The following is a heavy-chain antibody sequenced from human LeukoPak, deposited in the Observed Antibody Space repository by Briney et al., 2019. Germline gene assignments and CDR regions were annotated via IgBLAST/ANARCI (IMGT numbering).Heavy chain of an antibody. CDR1: GFTFSSYW. D-gene: IGHD6-19*01. J-gene: IGHJ4*02. Sequence: PGGSLRLSCAASGFTFSSYWMHWVRHAPGKGLVWVSRINSDGSSTTYADSVKGRFTISRDNAKNTLYLQMNSLRVEDTAVYYCARVIAMGNQLWGQGTLVTVSS. CDR3: ARVIAMGNQL. V-gene: IGHV3-74*01. CDR2: INSDGSST.